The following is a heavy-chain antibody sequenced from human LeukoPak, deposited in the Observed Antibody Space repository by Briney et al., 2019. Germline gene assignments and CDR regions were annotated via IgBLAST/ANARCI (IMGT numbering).Heavy chain of an antibody. J-gene: IGHJ1*01. D-gene: IGHD6-13*01. CDR2: ISWNSGSI. CDR3: AKASSSSWSHFQH. Sequence: PGGSLRLSCAASGFTFDDYAMHWVRQAPGKGLEWVSGISWNSGSIGYADSVKGRFTISRDNAKNSLYLQMNSLRAEDTALYYCAKASSSSWSHFQHWGQGTLVTVSS. V-gene: IGHV3-9*01. CDR1: GFTFDDYA.